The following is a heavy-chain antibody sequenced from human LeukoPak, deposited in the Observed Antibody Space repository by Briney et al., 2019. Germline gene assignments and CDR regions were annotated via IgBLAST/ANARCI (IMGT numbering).Heavy chain of an antibody. CDR3: ARDPGSSSGWGAFDV. Sequence: PGGSLRLSCAASGFSFSTYWMTWVHQTPGKGLEWVANIDKDGSEKVYVDSVKGRFTISRDNAKNSLYLQMTSLRAEDTAVYYCARDPGSSSGWGAFDVWGQGTVVTVSS. D-gene: IGHD6-25*01. CDR2: IDKDGSEK. V-gene: IGHV3-7*01. J-gene: IGHJ3*01. CDR1: GFSFSTYW.